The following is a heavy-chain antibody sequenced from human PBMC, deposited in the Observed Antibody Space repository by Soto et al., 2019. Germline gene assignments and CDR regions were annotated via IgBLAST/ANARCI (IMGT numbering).Heavy chain of an antibody. CDR2: ISGSGDGT. D-gene: IGHD3-3*01. J-gene: IGHJ3*01. V-gene: IGHV3-23*01. CDR3: AKDTVGGYGCWSGYYSYGLDV. CDR1: GFTFDSYA. Sequence: EVKLLESGGGLAQPGGSLRLSCVGSGFTFDSYAMSWVRQAPGEGLQWIAAISGSGDGTDYAHSVRGRFTISRDNAKKTVHLQMDSLRVEETAVYFCAKDTVGGYGCWSGYYSYGLDVWGQGTLVTVS.